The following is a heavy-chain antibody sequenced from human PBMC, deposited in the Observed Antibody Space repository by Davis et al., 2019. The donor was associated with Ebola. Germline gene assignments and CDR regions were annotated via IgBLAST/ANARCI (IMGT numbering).Heavy chain of an antibody. J-gene: IGHJ4*02. D-gene: IGHD3-3*01. Sequence: GGSLRLSCAASGFTFSSYGMHWVRQAPGKGLEWVAVIWYDGSEKYYVDSVKGRFTISRDNAKNSLYLQMNSLKTEDTAVYYCTTGAHYDFWSGYSLGYFDYWGQGTLVTVSS. V-gene: IGHV3-33*03. CDR2: IWYDGSEK. CDR1: GFTFSSYG. CDR3: TTGAHYDFWSGYSLGYFDY.